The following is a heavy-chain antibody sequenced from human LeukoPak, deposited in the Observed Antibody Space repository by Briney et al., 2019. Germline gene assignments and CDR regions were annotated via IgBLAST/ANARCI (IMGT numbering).Heavy chain of an antibody. D-gene: IGHD6-19*01. CDR3: ARSAVAGYYFDY. CDR2: INHGGST. V-gene: IGHV4-34*01. Sequence: SETLSLTCAVYGGSFSGDFWSWIRQSPGKGLEWIGEINHGGSTTYNPSLKSRVTISVDKSKNQFSLKLSSVTAADTAVYYCARSAVAGYYFDYWGQGTLVTVSS. CDR1: GGSFSGDF. J-gene: IGHJ4*02.